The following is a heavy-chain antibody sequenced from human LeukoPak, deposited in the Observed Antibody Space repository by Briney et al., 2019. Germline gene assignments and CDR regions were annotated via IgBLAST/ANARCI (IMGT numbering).Heavy chain of an antibody. D-gene: IGHD3-3*01. CDR2: IYTSGST. Sequence: RPSETLSLTCTVSGGSISSYYWSWIRQPAGKGLGWIGRIYTSGSTNYNPSLKSRVTMSVDTSKNQFSLKLSSVTAADTAVYYCARATIFGVVINRFDPWGQGTLVTVSS. CDR1: GGSISSYY. V-gene: IGHV4-4*07. J-gene: IGHJ5*02. CDR3: ARATIFGVVINRFDP.